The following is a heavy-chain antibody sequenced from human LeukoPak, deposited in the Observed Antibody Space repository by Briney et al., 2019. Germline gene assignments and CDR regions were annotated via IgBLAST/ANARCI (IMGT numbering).Heavy chain of an antibody. D-gene: IGHD6-13*01. J-gene: IGHJ6*03. Sequence: NSSETLSLTCTVSGGSISSYYWSCIRQPPGKGLEWIGYIFYNGSTNYNPSLKSRVTISADTSKNQFSLKLNSVTAADTAVYYCARAVIAAVGYGPDYYMDVWGKGTTVTVSS. CDR2: IFYNGST. CDR3: ARAVIAAVGYGPDYYMDV. CDR1: GGSISSYY. V-gene: IGHV4-59*01.